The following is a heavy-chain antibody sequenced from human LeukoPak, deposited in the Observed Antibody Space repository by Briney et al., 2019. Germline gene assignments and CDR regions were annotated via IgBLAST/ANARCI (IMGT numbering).Heavy chain of an antibody. CDR2: IIPIFDTT. V-gene: IGHV1-69*13. J-gene: IGHJ4*02. CDR3: APHCSSTSCPFDY. Sequence: ASVKVSCKASGGTFRTYAISWVRQAPGQGLEWMGGIIPIFDTTNYAQKFQGRVTITADESTSTAYMELSSLRSEDTAVYYCAPHCSSTSCPFDYWGRGTLVTVSS. D-gene: IGHD2-2*01. CDR1: GGTFRTYA.